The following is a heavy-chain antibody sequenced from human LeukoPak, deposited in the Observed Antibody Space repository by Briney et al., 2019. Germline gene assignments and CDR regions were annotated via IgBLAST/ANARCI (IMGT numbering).Heavy chain of an antibody. V-gene: IGHV4-34*01. CDR3: ARDEGPPGFWSGYLTYYYGMDV. Sequence: KPSEALSLTCAVYGGSFSGYYWSWIRQPPGKGLEWIGEINHSGSTNYNPSLKSRVTISVDTSKNQFSLKLSSVTAADTAVYYCARDEGPPGFWSGYLTYYYGMDVWGQGTTVTVSS. D-gene: IGHD3-3*01. CDR1: GGSFSGYY. J-gene: IGHJ6*02. CDR2: INHSGST.